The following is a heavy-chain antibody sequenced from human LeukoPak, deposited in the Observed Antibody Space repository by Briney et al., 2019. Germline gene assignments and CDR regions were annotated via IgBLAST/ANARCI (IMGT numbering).Heavy chain of an antibody. CDR3: ARSRRGSGSRDYYYYYMDV. Sequence: ASVKVSCKASGYTFTSYDINWVRQATGQGLEWMGWMNPNSGNTGYAQKFQGRVTMTRNTSISTAYMELSSLSSEDTAVYYCARSRRGSGSRDYYYYYMDVWGKGTTVTVSS. V-gene: IGHV1-8*01. D-gene: IGHD3-10*01. CDR1: GYTFTSYD. J-gene: IGHJ6*03. CDR2: MNPNSGNT.